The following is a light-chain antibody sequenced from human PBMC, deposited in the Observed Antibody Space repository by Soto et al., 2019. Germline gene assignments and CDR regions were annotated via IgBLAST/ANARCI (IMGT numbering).Light chain of an antibody. CDR1: QSISSY. CDR3: QQSYSTPLT. J-gene: IGKJ4*01. Sequence: DIQMTQSPSSLSASVGDRVTMTFRASQSISSYLNWYQQKPGEAPKLLIYAASSLQSGVPSRFSGSGSGTDFTLTISSLQPEDFATYYCQQSYSTPLTFGGGTKVDIK. CDR2: AAS. V-gene: IGKV1-39*01.